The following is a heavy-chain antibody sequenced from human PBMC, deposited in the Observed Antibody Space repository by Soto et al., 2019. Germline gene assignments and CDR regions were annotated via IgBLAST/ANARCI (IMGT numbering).Heavy chain of an antibody. CDR3: AHLVSSSAWDVGWFDS. D-gene: IGHD6-6*01. CDR1: GFSLTNSGVG. Sequence: QITLKESGPTLVEPTQTLTLTCSFSGFSLTNSGVGVGWFRQAPGKALECLGIIYWDNDRRYNPSLKTRLTITKDTSKNQVVLSMTYMEPVDTGTYYCAHLVSSSAWDVGWFDSWGQGTPVTVS. CDR2: IYWDNDR. V-gene: IGHV2-5*02. J-gene: IGHJ5*01.